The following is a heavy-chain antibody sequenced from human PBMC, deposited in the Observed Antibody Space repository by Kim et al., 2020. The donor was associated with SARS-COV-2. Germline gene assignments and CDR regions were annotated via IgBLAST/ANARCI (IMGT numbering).Heavy chain of an antibody. CDR3: PRDNYVDKSGPPFHY. J-gene: IGHJ4*02. D-gene: IGHD4-4*01. Sequence: SETLSLTCTVSGGSISIYYWCWLRQHAAKGLECIGRIYPSGNTNSNPSPKRRATLSVDPSKNQLSLNLSSLIAAVTALSYRPRDNYVDKSGPPFHYWGQG. CDR2: IYPSGNT. CDR1: GGSISIYY. V-gene: IGHV4-4*07.